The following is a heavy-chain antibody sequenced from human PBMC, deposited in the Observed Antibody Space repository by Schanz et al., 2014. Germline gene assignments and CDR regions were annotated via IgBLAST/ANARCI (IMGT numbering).Heavy chain of an antibody. D-gene: IGHD4-17*01. CDR2: INPNSGGT. CDR1: GYTLSKLS. J-gene: IGHJ4*02. Sequence: QVQLLQSGAEVKKAGASVKVSCKVSGYTLSKLSIHWVRQAAGQGLEWMGRINPNSGGTNYAQKFQGRVTMTRDTSISTAYMELSSLRSDDTAVYYCARELRLEYYFDYWGQGTQVTVSS. V-gene: IGHV1-2*02. CDR3: ARELRLEYYFDY.